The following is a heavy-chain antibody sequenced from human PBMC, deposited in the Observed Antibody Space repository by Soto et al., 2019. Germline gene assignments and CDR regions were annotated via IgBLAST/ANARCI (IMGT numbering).Heavy chain of an antibody. V-gene: IGHV3-33*01. CDR3: ARETGHYSSSPKAFDI. D-gene: IGHD6-6*01. Sequence: QVQLVESGGGVVQPGRSLRLSCAASGFTFSSYGMHWVRQAPGKGLEWVAVIWYDGSNKYYADSVKGRFTISRDNSKNTLYLQMNSLRAEDTAVYYWARETGHYSSSPKAFDIWGQGTMVTVSS. CDR1: GFTFSSYG. CDR2: IWYDGSNK. J-gene: IGHJ3*02.